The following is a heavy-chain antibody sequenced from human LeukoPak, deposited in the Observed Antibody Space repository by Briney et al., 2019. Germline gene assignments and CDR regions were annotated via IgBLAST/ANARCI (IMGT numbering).Heavy chain of an antibody. V-gene: IGHV3-23*01. D-gene: IGHD2-15*01. CDR3: AKGWSRARYHDAFDI. CDR2: ISGSGGST. CDR1: GFTFSSYG. Sequence: GRSLRLSCAASGFTFSSYGMHWVRQAPGKGLEWVSAISGSGGSTYYADSVKGRFTISRDNSKNTLYLQMNSLRAEDTAVYYCAKGWSRARYHDAFDIWGQGTMVTVSS. J-gene: IGHJ3*02.